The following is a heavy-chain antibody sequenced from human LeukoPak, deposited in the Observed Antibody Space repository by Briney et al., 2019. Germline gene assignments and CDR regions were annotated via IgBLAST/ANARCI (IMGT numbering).Heavy chain of an antibody. Sequence: GVSVKVSCKASGYTFTGYYMHWVRQAPGQGLEWMGWINPNSGGTNYAQKFQGRVTMTRDTSISTAYMELSRLRSDDTAVYYCARDEDYYGSGGFDPWGQGTLVTVSS. D-gene: IGHD3-10*01. V-gene: IGHV1-2*02. J-gene: IGHJ5*02. CDR1: GYTFTGYY. CDR3: ARDEDYYGSGGFDP. CDR2: INPNSGGT.